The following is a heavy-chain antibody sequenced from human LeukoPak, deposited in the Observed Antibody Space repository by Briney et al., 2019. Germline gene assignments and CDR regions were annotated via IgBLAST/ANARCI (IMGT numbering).Heavy chain of an antibody. CDR1: GYTFTGYY. J-gene: IGHJ4*02. Sequence: ASVKVSCKASGYTFTGYYMHWVRQAPGQGLEWMGWINPNSGGTNYAQKFQGRVTLTRDTPISTAYMELSSLISDDTAVYYCARDLFLAAAEREGDDYWGQGTLVTVSS. V-gene: IGHV1-2*02. CDR3: ARDLFLAAAEREGDDY. CDR2: INPNSGGT. D-gene: IGHD6-13*01.